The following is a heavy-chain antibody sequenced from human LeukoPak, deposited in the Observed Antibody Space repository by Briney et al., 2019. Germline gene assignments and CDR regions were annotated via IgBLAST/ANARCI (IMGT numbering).Heavy chain of an antibody. CDR2: ISGSGGST. CDR1: GFTFSSYA. J-gene: IGHJ4*02. CDR3: ARGPPATWIQLCLVGQVDY. V-gene: IGHV3-23*01. Sequence: GGSLRLSCAASGFTFSSYAMSWVRQAPGKGLEWVSAISGSGGSTYYADSVKGRFTISRDNSKNTLYLKMNSLRAEDTAVYYCARGPPATWIQLCLVGQVDYWGQGTLVTVSS. D-gene: IGHD5-18*01.